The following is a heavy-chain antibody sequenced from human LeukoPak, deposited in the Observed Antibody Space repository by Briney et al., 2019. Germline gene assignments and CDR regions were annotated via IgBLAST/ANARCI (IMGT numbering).Heavy chain of an antibody. V-gene: IGHV4-4*07. CDR3: ARDDPGSAAIGNWFDP. CDR2: IYTSGST. J-gene: IGHJ5*02. Sequence: SETLSLTCTVSGGSISSCYWSWIRQPAGKGLEWIGRIYTSGSTNYNPSLKSRVTMSVDTSKNQFSLKLSSATAADTAVYYCARDDPGSAAIGNWFDPWGQGTLVTVSS. D-gene: IGHD2-2*02. CDR1: GGSISSCY.